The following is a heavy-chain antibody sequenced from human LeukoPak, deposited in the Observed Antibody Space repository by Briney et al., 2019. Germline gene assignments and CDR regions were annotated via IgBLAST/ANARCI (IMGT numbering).Heavy chain of an antibody. D-gene: IGHD1-26*01. CDR1: GGSFSGYY. CDR2: INHSGST. Sequence: SETLSLTCAVYGGSFSGYYWSWIRQPLGKGLEWIGEINHSGSTNYNPSLKSRVTISVDTSKNQVSLKLNSVTAADTAVYYCARHISSGGTYAHFDYWGQGTLVTVSS. J-gene: IGHJ4*02. V-gene: IGHV4-34*01. CDR3: ARHISSGGTYAHFDY.